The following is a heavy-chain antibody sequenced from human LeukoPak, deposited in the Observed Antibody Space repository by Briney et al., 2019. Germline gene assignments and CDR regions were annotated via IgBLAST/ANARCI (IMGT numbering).Heavy chain of an antibody. Sequence: GESLRISCKGSGYSFTSHWISWVRQMPGKGLEWVGRIAPSDPYTNYSPSFQGHVTISADKSINTAYLQWSSLKASDTAMYYCARHLRAYSSSWYFDYWGQGTLVTVSS. D-gene: IGHD6-13*01. CDR1: GYSFTSHW. CDR3: ARHLRAYSSSWYFDY. CDR2: IAPSDPYT. V-gene: IGHV5-10-1*01. J-gene: IGHJ4*02.